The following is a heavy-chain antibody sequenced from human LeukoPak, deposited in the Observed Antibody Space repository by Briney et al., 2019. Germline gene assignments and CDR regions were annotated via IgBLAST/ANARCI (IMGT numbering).Heavy chain of an antibody. Sequence: PGGSLRLSCAASGFTFSSYAMSWVRQAPGKGLEWVSAISGSGGSTYYADSVKGRFTISRDNSKNTLYLQMNSLRAEDTAVYYCAKSRYCSSTSCYRGWFDPWGQGTLVTLSS. V-gene: IGHV3-23*01. CDR2: ISGSGGST. J-gene: IGHJ5*02. D-gene: IGHD2-2*01. CDR1: GFTFSSYA. CDR3: AKSRYCSSTSCYRGWFDP.